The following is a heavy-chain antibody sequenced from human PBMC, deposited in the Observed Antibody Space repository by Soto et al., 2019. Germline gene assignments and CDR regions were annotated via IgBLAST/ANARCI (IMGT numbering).Heavy chain of an antibody. CDR1: GGSVSSGNYF. CDR3: AILTKPTAVTTAFRGGYGLDV. V-gene: IGHV4-61*01. J-gene: IGHJ6*02. Sequence: LSLTCTVSGGSVSSGNYFWSWIRQPPGKGLEWIGYIHSSGSTNYNPSLKSRVTISVDTSRNQFSLRLTSVTAADTAVYFCAILTKPTAVTTAFRGGYGLDVWGQGTTVTVSS. CDR2: IHSSGST. D-gene: IGHD4-17*01.